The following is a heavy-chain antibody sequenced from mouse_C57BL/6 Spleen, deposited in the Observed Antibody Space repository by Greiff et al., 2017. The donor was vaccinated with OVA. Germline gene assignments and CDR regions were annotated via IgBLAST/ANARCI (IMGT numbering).Heavy chain of an antibody. CDR3: ARAGLRRRNYYAMDY. CDR2: IDPSDSYP. D-gene: IGHD2-4*01. J-gene: IGHJ4*01. Sequence: VQLQQPGAELVMPGASVKLSCKASGYTFTSYWMHWVKQRPGQGLEWIGEIDPSDSYPNYNQKFKGKSTLTVDKASSTAYMQRSSLTSEDSAVYYCARAGLRRRNYYAMDYWGQGTSVTVSS. CDR1: GYTFTSYW. V-gene: IGHV1-69*01.